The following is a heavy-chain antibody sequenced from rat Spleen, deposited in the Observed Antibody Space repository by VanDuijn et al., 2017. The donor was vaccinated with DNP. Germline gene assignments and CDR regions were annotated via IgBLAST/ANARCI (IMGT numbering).Heavy chain of an antibody. J-gene: IGHJ2*01. V-gene: IGHV5S11*01. CDR3: ARQLGDY. CDR2: ISTSGGST. CDR1: GFTFSNYD. Sequence: EVQLVESGGGLVQPGRSLKLSCAASGFTFSNYDMAWVRQAPTKGLEWVASISTSGGSTYYRDSVKGRFTVSRDNAKSTLYLQMDSLRSEETATNYCARQLGDYWGQGVMVTVSS. D-gene: IGHD5-1*01.